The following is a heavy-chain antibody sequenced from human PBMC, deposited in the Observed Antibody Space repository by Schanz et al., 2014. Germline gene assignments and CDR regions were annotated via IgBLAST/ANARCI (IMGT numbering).Heavy chain of an antibody. CDR2: INPSGGST. J-gene: IGHJ4*02. V-gene: IGHV1-46*03. CDR3: ARDGVDAAAGGNY. CDR1: GYTFTSDS. D-gene: IGHD6-13*01. Sequence: QVQLVQSGAEVKKPGASVKVSCKVSGYTFTSDSMHWVRQAPGQGLEWMGMINPSGGSTTYAQKFQGRVTMTRDTSTSTVYMELSSLRSEDTAVYYCARDGVDAAAGGNYWGQGTLVTVSS.